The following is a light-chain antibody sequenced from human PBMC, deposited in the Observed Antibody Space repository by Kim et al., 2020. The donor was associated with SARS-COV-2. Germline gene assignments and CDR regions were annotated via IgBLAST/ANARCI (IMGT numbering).Light chain of an antibody. Sequence: SGGDTVTIPCRARQGINSNLAWYQQRPGKAPNLLIYSAFTLHSGVPSRFSGSGSGTDFTLTITSLQPEDFATYHCQQHHSFPLTFGGGTKVDIK. CDR2: SAF. CDR3: QQHHSFPLT. V-gene: IGKV1-9*01. CDR1: QGINSN. J-gene: IGKJ4*01.